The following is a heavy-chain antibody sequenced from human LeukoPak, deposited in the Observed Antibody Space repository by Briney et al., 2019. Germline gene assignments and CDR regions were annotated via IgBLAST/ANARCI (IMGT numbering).Heavy chain of an antibody. CDR1: GGSISSYH. D-gene: IGHD3-10*01. V-gene: IGHV4-4*07. J-gene: IGHJ6*02. CDR2: IYTSGST. Sequence: SETLSLTCTVSGGSISSYHWSWIRQPAGKGLEWIGRIYTSGSTNYNPSLKSRVTMSVDTSKNQFSLKLSSVTAADTAVYYCARDLITMGRGVEYYYGMDVWGQGTTVTVSS. CDR3: ARDLITMGRGVEYYYGMDV.